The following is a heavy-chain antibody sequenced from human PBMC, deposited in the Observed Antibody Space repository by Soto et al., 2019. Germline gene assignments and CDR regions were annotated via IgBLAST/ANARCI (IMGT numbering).Heavy chain of an antibody. J-gene: IGHJ4*02. D-gene: IGHD5-18*01. Sequence: GGSLRLSCAASRFTFSRYWMRWVRQAPGKGLVWVSRMNSDGSSTSYADSMKGRFTISRDNAKNTLYLQMNSLRAEDTAVYYCARELGYSYGSFLSYWGLGTLVTVS. CDR1: RFTFSRYW. CDR3: ARELGYSYGSFLSY. CDR2: MNSDGSST. V-gene: IGHV3-74*01.